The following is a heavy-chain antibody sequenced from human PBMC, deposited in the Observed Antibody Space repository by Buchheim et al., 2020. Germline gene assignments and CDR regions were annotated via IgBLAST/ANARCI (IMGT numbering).Heavy chain of an antibody. Sequence: EVQLVESGGGLVQPGRSLRLSCTASGFTFGDYAMSWVRQAPGKGLEWVGFIRSKAYGGTTEYAASVKVRFTISRDDSKSIPYLQMNSLKTEDTAVYYCTRDPTMTSRWYYYYYYGMDVWGQGTT. D-gene: IGHD3-22*01. CDR3: TRDPTMTSRWYYYYYYGMDV. CDR2: IRSKAYGGTT. CDR1: GFTFGDYA. V-gene: IGHV3-49*04. J-gene: IGHJ6*02.